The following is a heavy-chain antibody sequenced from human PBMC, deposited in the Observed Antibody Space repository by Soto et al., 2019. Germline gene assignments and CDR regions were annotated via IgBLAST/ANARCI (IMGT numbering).Heavy chain of an antibody. CDR1: GGSISSYY. CDR3: ARGLYSSLGNWFDP. Sequence: QVQLQESGPGLVKPSETLSLTCTVSGGSISSYYWSWIRQPPGKGLEWIGYIYYSGSTNYNPSLNSRVTISVDTSKNQFSLKLTSVTAADTAVFYCARGLYSSLGNWFDPWGQGTLVTVSS. CDR2: IYYSGST. D-gene: IGHD6-19*01. J-gene: IGHJ5*02. V-gene: IGHV4-59*01.